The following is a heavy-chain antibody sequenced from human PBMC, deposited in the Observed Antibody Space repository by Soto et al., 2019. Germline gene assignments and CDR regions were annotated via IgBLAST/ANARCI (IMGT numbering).Heavy chain of an antibody. V-gene: IGHV1-3*01. CDR3: VRRHVSATGIDWFDP. Sequence: QVQLVQSGTEVKKPGASVKVSCKASGYTFTSYGIHWVRQAPGQRLEWIGWINAANGDTTYSPKFQGRVTITRDTSASPAYMELSSLRSEDTAVYYCVRRHVSATGIDWFDPWGQGTLVTVSS. D-gene: IGHD6-13*01. CDR2: INAANGDT. CDR1: GYTFTSYG. J-gene: IGHJ5*02.